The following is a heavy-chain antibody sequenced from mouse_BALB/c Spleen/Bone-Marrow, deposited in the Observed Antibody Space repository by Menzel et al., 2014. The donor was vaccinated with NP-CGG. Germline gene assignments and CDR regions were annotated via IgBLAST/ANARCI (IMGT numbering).Heavy chain of an antibody. Sequence: EVQLQQSGGGLVQPGGSLKLSCAASGFDFSRYWVSWVRQAPGKGLEWIGEINPDSSTINYTPSLKDKFIISRDNAKNTLYLQMSKVRSEGTALYYCARQGYYGYSDYWGQGTTLTVSS. J-gene: IGHJ2*01. V-gene: IGHV4-1*02. D-gene: IGHD1-2*01. CDR2: INPDSSTI. CDR1: GFDFSRYW. CDR3: ARQGYYGYSDY.